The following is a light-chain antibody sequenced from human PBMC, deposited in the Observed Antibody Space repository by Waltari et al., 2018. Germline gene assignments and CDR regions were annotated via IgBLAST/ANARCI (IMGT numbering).Light chain of an antibody. J-gene: IGKJ4*01. Sequence: EIVLTQSPATLSLSPGERATLSCWASQNIGRHLAWYQQRPGQAPSLVSYDASNRATGIPARFSGSGSGTDFTLTISSLEPEDFAVYYCQQRSTWPLTFGGGTKVDIK. CDR1: QNIGRH. V-gene: IGKV3-11*01. CDR2: DAS. CDR3: QQRSTWPLT.